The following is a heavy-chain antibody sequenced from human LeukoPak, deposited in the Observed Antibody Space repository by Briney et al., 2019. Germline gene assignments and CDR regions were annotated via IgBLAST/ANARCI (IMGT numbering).Heavy chain of an antibody. V-gene: IGHV4-31*03. CDR3: ARVFGDYYYYYMDV. CDR2: IYYSGST. J-gene: IGHJ6*03. Sequence: SETLSLTCTVSGGSISSGGYYWSWIRQHPGKGLEWIGYIYYSGSTYYNPSLKSRVTISEDTSKNQFSLKLSSVTAADTAVYYCARVFGDYYYYYMDVWGKGTTVTVSS. CDR1: GGSISSGGYY. D-gene: IGHD3-16*01.